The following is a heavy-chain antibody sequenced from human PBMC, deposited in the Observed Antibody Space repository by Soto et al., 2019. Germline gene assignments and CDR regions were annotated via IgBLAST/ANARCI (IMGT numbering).Heavy chain of an antibody. CDR2: IIPIFGTA. J-gene: IGHJ4*02. V-gene: IGHV1-69*13. CDR1: RGTFSSYA. CDR3: ARDSSERYGDYYFDY. D-gene: IGHD4-17*01. Sequence: SVKVSCKASRGTFSSYAISWVRQAPGQGLERMRGIIPIFGTANYPQKFQGGVTITPDESTSTAYMDLSSLISEDTAVYYCARDSSERYGDYYFDYWGGGSLVTVAS.